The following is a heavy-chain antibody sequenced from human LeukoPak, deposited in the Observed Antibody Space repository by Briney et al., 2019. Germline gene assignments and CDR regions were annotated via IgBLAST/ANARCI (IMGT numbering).Heavy chain of an antibody. CDR1: GFTYSRYW. V-gene: IGHV3-7*01. J-gene: IGHJ3*02. CDR3: ARIEGDFWSPGHAFDI. Sequence: GGSLTHSCPATGFTYSRYWMSWLRQAPWKGQARVANIKQDGSEKYYVDSVKGRFTISRDNAKNSLYLQMNSLRAEDTAVYYCARIEGDFWSPGHAFDIWGQGTMVTVSS. D-gene: IGHD3-3*01. CDR2: IKQDGSEK.